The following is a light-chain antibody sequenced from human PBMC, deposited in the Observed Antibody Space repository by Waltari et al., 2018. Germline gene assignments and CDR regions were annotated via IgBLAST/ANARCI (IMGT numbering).Light chain of an antibody. CDR2: GAS. V-gene: IGKV3-20*01. J-gene: IGKJ1*01. CDR3: QHYVSLPAT. CDR1: QIVSRS. Sequence: SCRASQIVSRSLAWYQQKPGQAPRLLIYGASNRATGIPDRFSGSGSGTDFSLTISRLEPEDFAVYYCQHYVSLPATFGQGTKVEIK.